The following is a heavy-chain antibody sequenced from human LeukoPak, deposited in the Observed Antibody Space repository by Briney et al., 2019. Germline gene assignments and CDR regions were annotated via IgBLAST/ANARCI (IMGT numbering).Heavy chain of an antibody. CDR2: IIPIFGTA. Sequence: SVKVSCKASGGTFSSYAISWVRQAPGQGLEWTGRIIPIFGTANYAQKFQGRVTITTDESTSTAYMELSSLRSEDTAVYYCARSRFYGQGDSSGYLGYWGQGTLVTVSS. CDR3: ARSRFYGQGDSSGYLGY. CDR1: GGTFSSYA. D-gene: IGHD3-22*01. J-gene: IGHJ4*02. V-gene: IGHV1-69*05.